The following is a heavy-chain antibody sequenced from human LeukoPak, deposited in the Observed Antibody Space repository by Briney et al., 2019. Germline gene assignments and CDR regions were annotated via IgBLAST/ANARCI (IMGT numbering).Heavy chain of an antibody. CDR1: GGSISSGDYY. CDR2: IYYSGST. CDR3: ARGRGYSYGSFDY. D-gene: IGHD5-18*01. J-gene: IGHJ4*02. Sequence: SETLSLTCTVSGGSISSGDYYWSWIRQPPGKGLEWIGYIYYSGSTYYNPSLKSRVTISVDTPKNQFSLKLSSVTAADTAVYYCARGRGYSYGSFDYWGQGTLVTVSS. V-gene: IGHV4-30-4*01.